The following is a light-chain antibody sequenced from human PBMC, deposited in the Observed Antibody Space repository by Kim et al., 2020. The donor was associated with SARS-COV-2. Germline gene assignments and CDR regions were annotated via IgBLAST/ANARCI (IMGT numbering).Light chain of an antibody. J-gene: IGLJ2*01. CDR2: EGT. CDR3: QAWDSRTVI. CDR1: KLGDKY. Sequence: SYELAQPPSVSMSPGQTATITCSGDKLGDKYACWYQQRPGQSPVLVIYEGTERPSGIPERFSGSKPGTTATLTISGTQAMDEADYYCQAWDSRTVIFGGGTQLTVL. V-gene: IGLV3-1*01.